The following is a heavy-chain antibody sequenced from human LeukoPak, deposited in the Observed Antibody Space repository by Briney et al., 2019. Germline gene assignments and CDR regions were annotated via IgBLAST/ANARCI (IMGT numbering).Heavy chain of an antibody. J-gene: IGHJ2*01. V-gene: IGHV4-38-2*02. CDR2: ISRDGNT. Sequence: PSETLSLTCTVSISSGYYWGWIRQPPGKGLEWLGSISRDGNTYYNPSLKSRVTISIHTSQNQVSLRLSSVTAADTAVYYCARYTVSDWYFDLWGRGTLVTVSS. CDR3: ARYTVSDWYFDL. CDR1: ISSGYY. D-gene: IGHD4-11*01.